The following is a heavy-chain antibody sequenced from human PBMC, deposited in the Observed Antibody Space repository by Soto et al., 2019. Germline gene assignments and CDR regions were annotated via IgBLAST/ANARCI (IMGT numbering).Heavy chain of an antibody. V-gene: IGHV4-31*03. Sequence: QVQLQESGPGLVKPSQTLSLTCTVSGGSISSEGYYWTWIRQHSGKGLEGIGYIYSSGNTYSNPSLTRRVSITMETSRNEFSLKLTSLTAADTAIYFGARARVAGLLSASWGQGTLVTVST. D-gene: IGHD3-10*01. CDR3: ARARVAGLLSAS. CDR2: IYSSGNT. J-gene: IGHJ4*02. CDR1: GGSISSEGYY.